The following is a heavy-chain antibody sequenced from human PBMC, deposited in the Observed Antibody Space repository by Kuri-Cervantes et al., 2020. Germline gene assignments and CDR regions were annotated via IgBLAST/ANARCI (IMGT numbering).Heavy chain of an antibody. V-gene: IGHV1-3*01. Sequence: ASVKVSCKASGYTFTSYAMHWVRQAPGQRLEWMGWINAGNGNTKYSQKFQGRVTITRDTSASTAYMELSSLRSEDTAVYYCARLCGGDCNQGTFDYWGQGTLVTVSS. CDR2: INAGNGNT. CDR3: ARLCGGDCNQGTFDY. D-gene: IGHD2-21*02. J-gene: IGHJ4*02. CDR1: GYTFTSYA.